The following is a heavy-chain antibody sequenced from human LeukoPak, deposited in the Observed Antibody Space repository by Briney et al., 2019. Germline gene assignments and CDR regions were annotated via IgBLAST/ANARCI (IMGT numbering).Heavy chain of an antibody. CDR3: ASGGTYYDSSGYPSGGFDI. J-gene: IGHJ3*02. V-gene: IGHV3-66*01. CDR1: GFTVSSIY. D-gene: IGHD3-22*01. CDR2: IYSGGST. Sequence: GGSLRLSCAASGFTVSSIYIGWDRQPPGKGLEWVSVIYSGGSTYYADSVKGRFTVSRDNSKNTLYLQMNSLRAEDTAVYYCASGGTYYDSSGYPSGGFDIWGQGSMVTVSS.